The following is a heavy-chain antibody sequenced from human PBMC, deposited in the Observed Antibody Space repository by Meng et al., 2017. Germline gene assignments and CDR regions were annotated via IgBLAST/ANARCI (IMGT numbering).Heavy chain of an antibody. Sequence: FQVVQSGAEGKKPGASGKVSCKASGYTFTSYGIRWVRQAPGQGLEWMGWISAYNGNTNYAQKLQGRVTMTTDTSTSTAYMELRSLRSDDTAVYYCARVGYCSSTSCHQIDYWGQGTLVTVSS. J-gene: IGHJ4*02. CDR2: ISAYNGNT. CDR3: ARVGYCSSTSCHQIDY. CDR1: GYTFTSYG. V-gene: IGHV1-18*01. D-gene: IGHD2-2*01.